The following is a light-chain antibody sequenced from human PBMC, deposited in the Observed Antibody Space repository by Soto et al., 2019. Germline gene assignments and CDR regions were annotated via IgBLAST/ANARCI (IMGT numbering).Light chain of an antibody. J-gene: IGKJ5*01. V-gene: IGKV3-15*01. CDR1: QSVSSN. CDR3: QQYSNWPIT. CDR2: GAS. Sequence: EIVMTQSPSTLSVSQGERATLSCRASQSVSSNLAWYQQKSGQTPRLLIYGASTRATGFPDRFSGSGSGTEFTLTISSLQSEDIAVYYCQQYSNWPITFGQGTRLEIK.